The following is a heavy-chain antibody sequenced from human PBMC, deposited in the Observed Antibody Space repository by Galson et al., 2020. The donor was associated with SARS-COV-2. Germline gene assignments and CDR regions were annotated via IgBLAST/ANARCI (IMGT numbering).Heavy chain of an antibody. CDR2: INSGGSS. J-gene: IGHJ4*02. D-gene: IGHD2-8*02. CDR3: ARGGGPGDPGCVYYLEY. V-gene: IGHV3-53*01. CDR1: GFTVTRNY. Sequence: GGSLRLSCAASGFTVTRNYMYWVRQAPGKGLEWVSVINSGGSSTYAGSVRGRLTITRDNSKNTVYLQLNSLITEDNATYYCARGGGPGDPGCVYYLEYWGEGTLVTVSS.